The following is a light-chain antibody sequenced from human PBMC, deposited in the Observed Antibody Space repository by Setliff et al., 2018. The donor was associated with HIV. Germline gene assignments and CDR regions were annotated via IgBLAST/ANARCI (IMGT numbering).Light chain of an antibody. J-gene: IGKJ5*01. Sequence: DIQMTQSPSFVSASVGDRVTITCRPSQNMDRWLAWYQQKAGKAPNLLVYAASKLRSGVPSRFSDSDSGTDFTLTISSLQPEDSATYYCQQPASFPITFGQGTRLEIK. CDR2: AAS. CDR3: QQPASFPIT. CDR1: QNMDRW. V-gene: IGKV1-12*01.